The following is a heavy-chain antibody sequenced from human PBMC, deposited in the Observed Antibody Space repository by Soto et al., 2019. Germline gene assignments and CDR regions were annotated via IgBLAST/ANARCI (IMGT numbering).Heavy chain of an antibody. Sequence: QITLKESGPTLVKPTQPLTLTCTFSGFSLTTRGVGVGWIRQPPGKALEWLALIYWDDDKRYSPSLKSRLTITKDTSKNRVVLTLTNMDPVDTATYYCAHVPGSGQLLYSYYYYMDVWGKGATVAVS. CDR2: IYWDDDK. D-gene: IGHD3-10*01. V-gene: IGHV2-5*02. CDR1: GFSLTTRGVG. J-gene: IGHJ6*03. CDR3: AHVPGSGQLLYSYYYYMDV.